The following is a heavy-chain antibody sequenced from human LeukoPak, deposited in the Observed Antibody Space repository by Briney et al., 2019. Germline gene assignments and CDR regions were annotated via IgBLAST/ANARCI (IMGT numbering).Heavy chain of an antibody. CDR2: ISGSGGSA. J-gene: IGHJ4*02. CDR3: AKGRVTVVVSVATDY. V-gene: IGHV3-23*01. Sequence: GGSLRLSCAASGITFSNYAMSWVRQAPGKGLEWVSGISGSGGSAYYADSVKGRFTISRDNSKNTLYLQMNSLRAEDTAVYYCAKGRVTVVVSVATDYWGQGTLVTVSS. CDR1: GITFSNYA. D-gene: IGHD2-2*01.